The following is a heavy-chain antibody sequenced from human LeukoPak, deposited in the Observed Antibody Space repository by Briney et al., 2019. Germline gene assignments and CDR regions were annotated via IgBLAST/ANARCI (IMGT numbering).Heavy chain of an antibody. J-gene: IGHJ5*02. CDR1: GFTFRSYA. CDR3: VKGGYDYGDPPIDP. CDR2: ISSNGGST. D-gene: IGHD4-17*01. Sequence: GGSLRLSCSASGFTFRSYAMHWVRQAPGKGLEYVSAISSNGGSTYYADSVKGRFTISRDNSKNTLYLQMSSLRAEDTAVYYCVKGGYDYGDPPIDPWGQGTLVTVSS. V-gene: IGHV3-64D*06.